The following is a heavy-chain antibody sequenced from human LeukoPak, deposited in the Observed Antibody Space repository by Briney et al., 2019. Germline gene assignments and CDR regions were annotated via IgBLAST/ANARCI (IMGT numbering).Heavy chain of an antibody. Sequence: GESLKISCKGSGYSYTTYRIGWVRQMPGKGLEWMGIIYPGDSDTRYSPSFQGQVTISADKSISTAYLQWSSLKASDTAMYYCARQAAGVALDIWGQGTMVTVSS. CDR1: GYSYTTYR. CDR3: ARQAAGVALDI. D-gene: IGHD6-13*01. V-gene: IGHV5-51*01. CDR2: IYPGDSDT. J-gene: IGHJ3*02.